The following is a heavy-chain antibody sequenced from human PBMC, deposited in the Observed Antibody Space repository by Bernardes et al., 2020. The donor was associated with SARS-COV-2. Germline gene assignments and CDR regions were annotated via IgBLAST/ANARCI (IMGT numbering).Heavy chain of an antibody. CDR2: INHSGST. CDR1: GGSFSGYY. Sequence: SETLSLTCAVYGGSFSGYYWSWIRQPPGKGLEWIGEINHSGSTNYNPSLKSRVTISVDTSKNQFSLKLSSVTAADTAVYYCARGAHYYDSSGYYPYFDYWGQGTLVTVSS. V-gene: IGHV4-34*01. CDR3: ARGAHYYDSSGYYPYFDY. D-gene: IGHD3-22*01. J-gene: IGHJ4*02.